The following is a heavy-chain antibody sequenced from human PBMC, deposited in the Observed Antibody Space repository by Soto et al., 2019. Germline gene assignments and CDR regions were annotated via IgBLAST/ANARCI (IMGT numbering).Heavy chain of an antibody. CDR2: INPNSGAT. J-gene: IGHJ6*02. V-gene: IGHV1-2*04. D-gene: IGHD3-10*01. Sequence: ASVKVSCKASGYTFTGYYMHWVRQAPGQGLEWMGWINPNSGATSYAQKFQGWVTMTRDTSISTAHMEVSRLRSDDTAVYYCARGVSMVRGDGYNYYYYGMDVWGQGTTVTVSS. CDR1: GYTFTGYY. CDR3: ARGVSMVRGDGYNYYYYGMDV.